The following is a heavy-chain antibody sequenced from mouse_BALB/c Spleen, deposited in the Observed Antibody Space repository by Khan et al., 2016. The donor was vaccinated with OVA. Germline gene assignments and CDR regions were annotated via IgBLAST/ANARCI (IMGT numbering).Heavy chain of an antibody. Sequence: DVHLVESGGDLVKPGGSLKLSCAASGFTFSTYGMSWVRQTPDKRLEWVATISSGGSYTYYPDSVKGRFTISRDNAKNTLNLQMRSLKSADTAMYYCTRLAYYYNSEGFAYWGQGTLVTVSA. V-gene: IGHV5-6*01. CDR3: TRLAYYYNSEGFAY. CDR1: GFTFSTYG. D-gene: IGHD1-1*01. CDR2: ISSGGSYT. J-gene: IGHJ3*01.